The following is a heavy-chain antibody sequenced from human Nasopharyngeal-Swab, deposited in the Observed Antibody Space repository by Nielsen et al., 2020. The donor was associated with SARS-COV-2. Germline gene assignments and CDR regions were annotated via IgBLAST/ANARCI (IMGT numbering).Heavy chain of an antibody. CDR3: AKTPTNYGMDV. Sequence: SLKISCAASEFTFDDYAMHWVRQAPGKGLEWVSGISWNSGSIGYADSVKGRFTISRDNAKNSLYLQMNSLRAEDTALYYCAKTPTNYGMDVWGQGTTVTVSS. CDR2: ISWNSGSI. CDR1: EFTFDDYA. V-gene: IGHV3-9*01. J-gene: IGHJ6*02.